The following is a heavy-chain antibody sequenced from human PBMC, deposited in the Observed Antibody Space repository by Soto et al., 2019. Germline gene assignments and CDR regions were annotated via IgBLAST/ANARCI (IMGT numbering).Heavy chain of an antibody. Sequence: SDTLSLTCTVSGCSINNYYWSWIRQPPGKGLEWIGYIYYSGSTNYNPSLKSRVTISVDTSKNQFSLKLSSVTAADTAVYYCARRYGGNFDYWGQGTLVTVS. CDR3: ARRYGGNFDY. CDR1: GCSINNYY. V-gene: IGHV4-59*01. CDR2: IYYSGST. D-gene: IGHD1-26*01. J-gene: IGHJ4*02.